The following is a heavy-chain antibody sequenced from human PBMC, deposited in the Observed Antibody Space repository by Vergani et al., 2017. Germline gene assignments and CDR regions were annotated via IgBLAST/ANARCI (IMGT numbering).Heavy chain of an antibody. V-gene: IGHV3-66*02. J-gene: IGHJ6*02. CDR1: GFTGSSNY. CDR2: IYSGGST. CDR3: ARWVCDYVGGSYRYWEGGDYYSYYGMDV. Sequence: EVQLVESGGGLVQPGGSLRLSCAASGFTGSSNYLSWVRQATGKGLEWVSVIYSGGSTYYSDSVKGRFTISRENSKNKLYLQVNALRAEDMAVYYWARWVCDYVGGSYRYWEGGDYYSYYGMDVWGQGTTVTVSS. D-gene: IGHD3-16*02.